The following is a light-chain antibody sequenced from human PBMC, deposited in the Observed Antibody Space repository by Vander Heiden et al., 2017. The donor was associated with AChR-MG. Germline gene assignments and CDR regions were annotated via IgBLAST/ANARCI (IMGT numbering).Light chain of an antibody. J-gene: IGKJ2*01. V-gene: IGKV3-15*01. CDR2: DAS. CDR3: QQDVDWPPT. CDR1: QSIRSS. Sequence: EIVMTQSPGTLSVSPGERATLSCRASQSIRSSLAWYQQKPGQSPRVLIHDASTRDTGISPRFSGSGSGTEFTLTISSLQSEDFAVYYCQQDVDWPPTFRQGTKLEI.